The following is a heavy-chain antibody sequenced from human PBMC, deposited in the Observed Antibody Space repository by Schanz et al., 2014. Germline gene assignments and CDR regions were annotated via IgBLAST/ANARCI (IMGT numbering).Heavy chain of an antibody. CDR3: ASPSGYSDYGTYFDF. CDR2: IWSDGSTK. V-gene: IGHV3-33*01. J-gene: IGHJ4*02. D-gene: IGHD5-12*01. CDR1: GFAFSVYG. Sequence: QVQLVESGGGVVQPGRSLRLSCAASGFAFSVYGMHWVRQAPGKGPEWVAVIWSDGSTKYYADSVKGRFTISRDNSKTTLYLQMNPLRAEDAAVYYCASPSGYSDYGTYFDFWGQGTLVTVSS.